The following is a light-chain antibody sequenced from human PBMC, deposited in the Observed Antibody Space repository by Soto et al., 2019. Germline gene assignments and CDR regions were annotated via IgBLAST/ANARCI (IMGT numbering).Light chain of an antibody. J-gene: IGKJ2*01. CDR3: QQYNSWPYT. CDR2: KAS. CDR1: QSISTW. Sequence: DIQMTQSPSTLSASVGDRVTITCRASQSISTWLAWYQQKPGKAPKLLIYKASTLESGVPSRFSGSGSGTEFTLIISSLPPEDFATYHCQQYNSWPYTFGQGTKLEIK. V-gene: IGKV1-5*03.